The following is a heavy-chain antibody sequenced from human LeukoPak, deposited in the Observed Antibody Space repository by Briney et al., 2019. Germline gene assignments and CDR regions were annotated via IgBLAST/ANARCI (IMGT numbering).Heavy chain of an antibody. V-gene: IGHV1-8*01. CDR1: GYTFTSYD. CDR2: MNPNSGNT. D-gene: IGHD6-6*01. Sequence: ASVTVSCKASGYTFTSYDINWVRQATGQGLEWMGWMNPNSGNTGYAQKFQGRVTMTRNTSISTAYMELSSLRSEDTAVYYCARATRIAARTRVNWFDPWGQGTLVTVSS. CDR3: ARATRIAARTRVNWFDP. J-gene: IGHJ5*02.